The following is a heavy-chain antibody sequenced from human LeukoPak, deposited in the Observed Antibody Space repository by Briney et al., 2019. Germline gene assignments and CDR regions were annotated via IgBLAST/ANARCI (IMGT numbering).Heavy chain of an antibody. CDR2: ISSSSSYI. D-gene: IGHD4-23*01. CDR3: ARVYLYGGNSLDY. V-gene: IGHV3-21*01. Sequence: GGSLRLSCAASGFTFSSYSMNWVRQAPGKGLEWVSSISSSSSYIYYADSVKGRFTISRDNAKNSLYLQMNSLRAEDTAVYYCARVYLYGGNSLDYWGQGTLVTVSS. CDR1: GFTFSSYS. J-gene: IGHJ4*02.